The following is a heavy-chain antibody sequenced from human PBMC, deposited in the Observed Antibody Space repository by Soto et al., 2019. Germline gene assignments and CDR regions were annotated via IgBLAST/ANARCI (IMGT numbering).Heavy chain of an antibody. V-gene: IGHV4-4*01. J-gene: IGHJ4*02. CDR1: GGSISTSSNL. CDR2: IFYTGST. Sequence: LSLTFAVSGGSISTSSNLWTWVRQSPGKGLEWIGDIFYTGSTNFNPSLRGRVSISVDKSENQFSLKLTSVAAADTAVYFCASLGNTITSFDSWGQGTLVTAPQ. CDR3: ASLGNTITSFDS. D-gene: IGHD4-4*01.